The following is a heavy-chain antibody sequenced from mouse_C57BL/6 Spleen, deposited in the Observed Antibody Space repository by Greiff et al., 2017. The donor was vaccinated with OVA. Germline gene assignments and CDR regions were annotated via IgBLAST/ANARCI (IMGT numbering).Heavy chain of an antibody. CDR3: ASHYYGSSLFAY. V-gene: IGHV14-2*01. D-gene: IGHD1-1*01. J-gene: IGHJ3*01. Sequence: EVKLMESGAELVKPGASVKLSCTASGFNIKDYYMHWVKQRTEQGLEWIGRIDPEDGETKYAPKFQGKATITADTSSNTAYLQLSSLTSEDTAVYYCASHYYGSSLFAYWGQGTLVTVSA. CDR2: IDPEDGET. CDR1: GFNIKDYY.